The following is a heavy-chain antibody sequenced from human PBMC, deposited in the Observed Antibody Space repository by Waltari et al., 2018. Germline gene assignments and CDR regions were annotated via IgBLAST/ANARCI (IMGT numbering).Heavy chain of an antibody. J-gene: IGHJ4*02. CDR3: IRDYGSPY. Sequence: EAQQVESGGDLVQPVGSLRLSCVVSGFPLSNYWIRGVRQAPGKGLEWVANINKDGTETYYVDSVRGRFTISKDDAKNSVYLQMNSLKVEDTAVYYCIRDYGSPYWGQGTLVTVSS. CDR2: INKDGTET. D-gene: IGHD6-19*01. V-gene: IGHV3-7*03. CDR1: GFPLSNYW.